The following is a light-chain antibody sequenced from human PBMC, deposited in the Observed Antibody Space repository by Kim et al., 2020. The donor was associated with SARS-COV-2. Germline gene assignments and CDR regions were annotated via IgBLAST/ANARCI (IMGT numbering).Light chain of an antibody. J-gene: IGKJ1*01. Sequence: PGERATLSCRASQSVSDTYLTWYQQRPGQAPRLLIYGASSRATGIPDRFSGRGSGTDFTLTISRLEPEDFAVYYCQQLDNSVWTFGQGTKVEIK. CDR1: QSVSDTY. CDR3: QQLDNSVWT. V-gene: IGKV3-20*01. CDR2: GAS.